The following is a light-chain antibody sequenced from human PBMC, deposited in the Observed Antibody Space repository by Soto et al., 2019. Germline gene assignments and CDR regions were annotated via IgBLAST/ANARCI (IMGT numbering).Light chain of an antibody. CDR1: QTISSW. J-gene: IGKJ5*01. CDR3: QQLNSFPIT. Sequence: DIQMTQSPSTLSGSVGDRVTITCRASQTISSWLAWYQQKPGKAPKLLIYKASTLKSGVPSRFSGSGSGTDFTLTITSLQPEDFATYYCQQLNSFPITFGQGTLLEIK. CDR2: KAS. V-gene: IGKV1-5*03.